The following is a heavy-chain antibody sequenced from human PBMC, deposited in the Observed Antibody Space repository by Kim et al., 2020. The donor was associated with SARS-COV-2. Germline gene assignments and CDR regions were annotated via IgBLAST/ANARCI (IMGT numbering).Heavy chain of an antibody. J-gene: IGHJ4*02. D-gene: IGHD4-4*01. CDR2: SNK. Sequence: SNKYYADSVKGRFTISRDNSKNTLYLQMNSLRAEDTAVYYCARGSNSVDYWGQGTLVTVSS. V-gene: IGHV3-33*01. CDR3: ARGSNSVDY.